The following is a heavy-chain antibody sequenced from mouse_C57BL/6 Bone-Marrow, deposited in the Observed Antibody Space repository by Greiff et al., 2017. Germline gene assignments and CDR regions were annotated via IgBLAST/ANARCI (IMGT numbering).Heavy chain of an antibody. CDR3: ARGGSSHWYFDV. J-gene: IGHJ1*03. CDR1: GFTFSDYY. D-gene: IGHD1-1*01. CDR2: INYDGSST. V-gene: IGHV5-16*01. Sequence: EVQVVESEGGLVQPGSSMKLSCTASGFTFSDYYMAWVRQVPEKGLEWVANINYDGSSTYYLDSLKSRFIISRDNAKNILYLQMSSLKSEDTATYYCARGGSSHWYFDVWGTGTTVTVSS.